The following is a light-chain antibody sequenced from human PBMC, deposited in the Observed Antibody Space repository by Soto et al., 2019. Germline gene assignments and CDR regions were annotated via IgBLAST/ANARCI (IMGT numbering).Light chain of an antibody. CDR2: DAS. Sequence: IKMAQSHSTLSASVADRVTITCLASQSISSWLAWYQQKPGKAPKLLIYDASNLETGVPSRFSGSGSGTDFTFTISSLQPEDIATYYCQQYDNLPWTFGQGTKVDIK. J-gene: IGKJ1*01. V-gene: IGKV1-33*01. CDR1: QSISSW. CDR3: QQYDNLPWT.